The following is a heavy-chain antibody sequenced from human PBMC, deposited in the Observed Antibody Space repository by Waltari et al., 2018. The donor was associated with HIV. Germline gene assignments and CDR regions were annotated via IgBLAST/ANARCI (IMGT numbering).Heavy chain of an antibody. V-gene: IGHV1-69*08. CDR2: VMPVAGTA. Sequence: VQLVQVGVEVQRHGSEVTISGRAAGAAVHSNAFHCVRQACGQGREWMGRVMPVAGTANKAQRFQDRVTITADKITTTVYIYLRSLRVDDSAMYYCASARGTMGVDFDSWGEGSPVTV. J-gene: IGHJ4*02. CDR1: GAAVHSNA. CDR3: ASARGTMGVDFDS. D-gene: IGHD3-10*01.